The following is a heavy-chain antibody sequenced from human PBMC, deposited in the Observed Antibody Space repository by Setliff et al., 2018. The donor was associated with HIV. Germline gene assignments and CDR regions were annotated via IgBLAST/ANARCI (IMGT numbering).Heavy chain of an antibody. D-gene: IGHD3-10*01. CDR3: ARGKGVGGVVITGGLDV. V-gene: IGHV1-8*01. J-gene: IGHJ6*04. Sequence: GASVKVSCKAFGPGFTNVDIHWLRRATGQGLEWVGFMNPNSGVSGYAEKFHGRVSMTRDTSTSTAYMELSSLTSEDTVVYWCARGKGVGGVVITGGLDVWGKGTTVTVSS. CDR1: GPGFTNVD. CDR2: MNPNSGVS.